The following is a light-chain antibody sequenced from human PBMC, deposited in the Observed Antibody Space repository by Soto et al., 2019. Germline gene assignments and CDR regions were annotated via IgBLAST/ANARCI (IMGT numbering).Light chain of an antibody. CDR1: SSNIGAGYD. Sequence: QSVLTQAPSVSGAPGQRVTISCTGSSSNIGAGYDVHWYQQLPGTAPKLLIYDNTNRPSGVPDRFSGSKSGTSASLAITGLQAEDEADYYCQSYDSSLSGSVFGGGTKVTVL. V-gene: IGLV1-40*01. J-gene: IGLJ2*01. CDR2: DNT. CDR3: QSYDSSLSGSV.